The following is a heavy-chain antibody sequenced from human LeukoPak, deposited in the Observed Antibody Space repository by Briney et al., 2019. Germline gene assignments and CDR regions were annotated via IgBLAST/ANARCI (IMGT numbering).Heavy chain of an antibody. CDR1: GGSISSGGYY. CDR2: IYYSGST. Sequence: PSQTLSLTCTVSGGSISSGGYYWSWLRQHPGKGLEWLGYIYYSGSTYYNPFLKSRVTISVDTSKNQFSLKLSSVTAADAAVYYCARGGAMIVVNHNWFDRWGQGTLVTVSS. D-gene: IGHD3-22*01. V-gene: IGHV4-31*03. J-gene: IGHJ5*02. CDR3: ARGGAMIVVNHNWFDR.